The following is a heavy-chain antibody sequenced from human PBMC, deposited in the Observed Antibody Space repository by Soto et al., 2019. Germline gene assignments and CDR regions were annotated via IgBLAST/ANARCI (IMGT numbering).Heavy chain of an antibody. CDR3: ATYLGYCSSTSCYSHYYYYYYMDV. D-gene: IGHD2-2*02. J-gene: IGHJ6*03. CDR1: GYTFTSYG. V-gene: IGHV1-18*01. Sequence: GASVKVSCKASGYTFTSYGISWVRQAPGQGLEWMGWISAYNGNTNYAQKLQGRVTMTTDKSTSTAYMELRSLRSEDTAVYYCATYLGYCSSTSCYSHYYYYYYMDVWGKGTTVTVSS. CDR2: ISAYNGNT.